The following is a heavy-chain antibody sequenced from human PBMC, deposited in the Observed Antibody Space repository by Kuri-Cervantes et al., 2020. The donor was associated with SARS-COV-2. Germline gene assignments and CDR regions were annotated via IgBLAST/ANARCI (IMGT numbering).Heavy chain of an antibody. CDR1: GFLFSASA. J-gene: IGHJ3*02. CDR3: TTGGAI. CDR2: VRGKANNYAT. Sequence: GGSLRLSCEVSGFLFSASAIHWVRQASGKGLEWVGRVRGKANNYATAYAASVKGRFIISRDDSKNMAYLQMNSLKTEDTAVYYCTTGGAIWGQGTKVTVSS. V-gene: IGHV3-73*01.